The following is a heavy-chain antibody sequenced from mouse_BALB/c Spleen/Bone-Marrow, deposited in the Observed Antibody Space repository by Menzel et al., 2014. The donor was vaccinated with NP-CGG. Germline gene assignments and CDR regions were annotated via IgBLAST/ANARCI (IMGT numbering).Heavy chain of an antibody. J-gene: IGHJ4*01. D-gene: IGHD3-2*01. V-gene: IGHV3-8*02. CDR2: ISYSGST. CDR3: ARDSSGGILAMDY. CDR1: GDSITSGY. Sequence: QLQESGPSLVKPSQTLSLTCSVTGDSITSGYWNWIRKFPGNKLEYMGYISYSGSTYYNPSPKSRISISRDISKNQYYLQLNSVTTEDTATYYCARDSSGGILAMDYWGQGTSVTVSS.